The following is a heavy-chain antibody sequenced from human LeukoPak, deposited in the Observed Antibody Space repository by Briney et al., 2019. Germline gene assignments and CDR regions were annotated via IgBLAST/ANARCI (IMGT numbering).Heavy chain of an antibody. Sequence: GGSLRLSCAASGFTFSSYAMSWVRQAPGKGLEWVSAISGSGGSTYYADSVKGRFTISRDNSKNTLYLQMNSLRAEDAAVYYCAAPDYDILTGYSVDFDYWGQGTLVTVSS. V-gene: IGHV3-23*01. CDR2: ISGSGGST. CDR3: AAPDYDILTGYSVDFDY. CDR1: GFTFSSYA. J-gene: IGHJ4*02. D-gene: IGHD3-9*01.